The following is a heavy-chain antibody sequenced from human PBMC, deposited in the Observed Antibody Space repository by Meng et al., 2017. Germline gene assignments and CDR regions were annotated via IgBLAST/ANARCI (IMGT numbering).Heavy chain of an antibody. CDR3: ARDQQRGVRGTFDY. Sequence: GGSLRLSCAASGFTFSSYAMSWVRQAPGKGLEWVSAISGSGGSTYYADSVKGRFTISRDNSKNTLYLQMNSLRAEDTAVYYCARDQQRGVRGTFDYWGQGTLVTVSS. V-gene: IGHV3-23*01. J-gene: IGHJ4*02. D-gene: IGHD3-10*01. CDR1: GFTFSSYA. CDR2: ISGSGGST.